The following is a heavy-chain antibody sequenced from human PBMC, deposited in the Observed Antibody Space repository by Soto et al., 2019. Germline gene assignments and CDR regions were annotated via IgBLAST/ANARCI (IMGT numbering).Heavy chain of an antibody. D-gene: IGHD4-17*01. J-gene: IGHJ3*02. V-gene: IGHV3-23*04. CDR1: GFTFSSYA. Sequence: EVQLAESGGGSVQPGGSLRLSCAASGFTFSSYAMSWVRQAPGKGPEWVSGISTSGGSTYYADSVKGRFTISRDNSKNTLYLQMNSLRADDTALYYCGRDPNGDYVGAFDIWGQGTLVTVSS. CDR2: ISTSGGST. CDR3: GRDPNGDYVGAFDI.